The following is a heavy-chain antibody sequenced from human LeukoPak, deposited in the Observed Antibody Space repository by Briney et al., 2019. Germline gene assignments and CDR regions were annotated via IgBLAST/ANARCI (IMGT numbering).Heavy chain of an antibody. CDR2: ISYDGSNK. CDR3: AKDTGGSFDY. D-gene: IGHD4-23*01. J-gene: IGHJ4*02. CDR1: GFTFSSYA. V-gene: IGHV3-30-3*01. Sequence: GGSLRLSCAASGFTFSSYAMHWVRQAPGKGLEWVAVISYDGSNKYYADSVKGRFTISRDNSKNTLYLQMNSLRAEDTAVYYCAKDTGGSFDYWGQGTLVTVSS.